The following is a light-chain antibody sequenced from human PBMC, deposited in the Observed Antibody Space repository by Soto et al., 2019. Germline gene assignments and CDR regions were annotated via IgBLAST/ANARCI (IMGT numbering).Light chain of an antibody. Sequence: QSVLTQPASVSGSPGQSITISCTGTSSDVGTYNLVSWYQQHPGKAPKLMLYEGSKRPSGVSNRFSGSNSGNTASLTISGLXAEDEADYYCCSYAAGSAPYIFGTGTKVTVL. J-gene: IGLJ1*01. V-gene: IGLV2-23*01. CDR2: EGS. CDR1: SSDVGTYNL. CDR3: CSYAAGSAPYI.